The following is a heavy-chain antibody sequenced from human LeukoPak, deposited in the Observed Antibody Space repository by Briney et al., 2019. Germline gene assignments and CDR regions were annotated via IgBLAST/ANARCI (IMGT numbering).Heavy chain of an antibody. V-gene: IGHV4-59*01. D-gene: IGHD6-19*01. CDR2: IYYSGST. Sequence: PSETLSLTCTVSGGSISSYYWSWIRQPPGKGLEWVGYIYYSGSTNYNPSLKSRVTISVDTSKNQFSLKLSSVTAADTAVYSCAGGAVAGMGPDYWGQGTLVTVSS. CDR3: AGGAVAGMGPDY. J-gene: IGHJ4*02. CDR1: GGSISSYY.